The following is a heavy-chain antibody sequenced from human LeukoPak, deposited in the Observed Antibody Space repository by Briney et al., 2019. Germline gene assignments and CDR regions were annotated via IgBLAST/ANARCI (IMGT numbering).Heavy chain of an antibody. Sequence: GGSLRLSCAASGFTFSSYAMSWFRQAPGKGLEWVGFIRSKAYGGTKEYAASVKGRFTISRDDSKSIAYLQMNRLKTEDTAVYYCTREEELVYFDYWGQGTLVTVSS. D-gene: IGHD3-10*01. CDR2: IRSKAYGGTK. CDR1: GFTFSSYA. J-gene: IGHJ4*02. CDR3: TREEELVYFDY. V-gene: IGHV3-49*03.